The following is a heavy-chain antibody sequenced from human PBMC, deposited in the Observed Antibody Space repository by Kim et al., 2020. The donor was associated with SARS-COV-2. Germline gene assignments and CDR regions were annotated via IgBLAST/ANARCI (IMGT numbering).Heavy chain of an antibody. D-gene: IGHD6-6*01. CDR3: ARGSRXARPGLVRYYYYYFXDV. J-gene: IGHJ6*03. V-gene: IGHV1-8*01. CDR1: GYTFTSYD. Sequence: ASVKVSCKASGYTFTSYDINWVRQATGQGLEWMGWMNPNSGNTGYAQKFQGRVTMTRNTSISTAYMELSSLRSEDTAVYYCARGSRXARPGLVRYYYYYFXDVWGKGXTVTVSS. CDR2: MNPNSGNT.